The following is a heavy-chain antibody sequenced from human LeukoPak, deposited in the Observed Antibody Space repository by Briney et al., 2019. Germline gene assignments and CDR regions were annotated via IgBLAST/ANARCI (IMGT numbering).Heavy chain of an antibody. D-gene: IGHD5-24*01. J-gene: IGHJ4*02. CDR2: IYYSGST. CDR3: ARAARWLQLTYFDY. Sequence: PSETLSLTCTVSGGSISSCYWSWIWQPPGKGLEWIGYIYYSGSTNYNPSLKSRVTISVDTSKNQFSLKLSSVTAADTAVYYCARAARWLQLTYFDYWGQGTLVTVSS. V-gene: IGHV4-59*01. CDR1: GGSISSCY.